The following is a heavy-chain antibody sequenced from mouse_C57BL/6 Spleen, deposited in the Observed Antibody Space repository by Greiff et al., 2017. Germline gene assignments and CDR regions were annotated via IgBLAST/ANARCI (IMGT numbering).Heavy chain of an antibody. V-gene: IGHV1-53*01. D-gene: IGHD1-1*01. CDR3: ARDYGSSYVRYFDV. CDR2: INPSNGGT. Sequence: VQLQQPGTELVKPGASVKLSCKASGYTFPSYWMHWVKQRPGQGLEWIGNINPSNGGTNYNEKFKSKATLTVDKSSSTAYMQLSSLTSEDSAVYYCARDYGSSYVRYFDVWGTGTTVTVSS. CDR1: GYTFPSYW. J-gene: IGHJ1*03.